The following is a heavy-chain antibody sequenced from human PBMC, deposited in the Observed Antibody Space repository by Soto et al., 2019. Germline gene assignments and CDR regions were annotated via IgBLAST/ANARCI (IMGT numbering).Heavy chain of an antibody. J-gene: IGHJ4*02. CDR2: ISGSSSYR. CDR1: GFTFSSYS. V-gene: IGHV3-21*04. Sequence: GGSLRLSCAASGFTFSSYSMNWVRQAPGKGLEWVSYISGSSSYRYYADSVRGRFTISRDNSKNSLYLQMNSLRAEDTAVYYCAKMAVTTSPYWGQGTLVTVSS. CDR3: AKMAVTTSPY. D-gene: IGHD2-21*02.